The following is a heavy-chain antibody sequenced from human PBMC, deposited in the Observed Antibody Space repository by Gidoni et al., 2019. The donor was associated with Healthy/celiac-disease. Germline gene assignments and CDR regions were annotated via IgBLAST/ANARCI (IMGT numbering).Heavy chain of an antibody. CDR2: ISSSSSYI. Sequence: EGALVVSGGGLVKLGGCLWLSRAAAVFPVSSYSMNWVRQAPGKGLEWVSSISSSSSYIYYADSVKGRFTISRDNAKNSLYLQMNSLRAEDTAVYYCARNIAARPCYFDYWGQGTLVTVSS. V-gene: IGHV3-21*01. CDR3: ARNIAARPCYFDY. CDR1: VFPVSSYS. D-gene: IGHD6-6*01. J-gene: IGHJ4*02.